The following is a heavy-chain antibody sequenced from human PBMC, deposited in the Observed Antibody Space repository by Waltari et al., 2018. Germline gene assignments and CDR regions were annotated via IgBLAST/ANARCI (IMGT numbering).Heavy chain of an antibody. CDR1: GGSISSHY. Sequence: GGSISSHYWSWIRQPPGKGLEWIGYIYYSGSTNYNPSLKSRVTISVDTSKNQFSLKLSSVTAADTAVYYCAREFGSAGSLYGMDVWGQGTTVTVSS. J-gene: IGHJ6*02. V-gene: IGHV4-59*11. CDR3: AREFGSAGSLYGMDV. CDR2: IYYSGST. D-gene: IGHD3-10*01.